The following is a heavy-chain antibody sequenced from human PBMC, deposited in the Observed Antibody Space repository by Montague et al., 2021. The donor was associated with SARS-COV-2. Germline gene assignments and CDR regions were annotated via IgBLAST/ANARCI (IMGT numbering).Heavy chain of an antibody. CDR3: ARGADYDFWSGYLRYKWFDP. D-gene: IGHD3-3*01. CDR2: INHSGNT. CDR1: GGSLSGYY. V-gene: IGHV4-34*01. J-gene: IGHJ5*02. Sequence: SETLSLTCAVYGGSLSGYYWAWIRQTPGKGLEWIGKINHSGNTNYNPSXXRRLTISVATSKKQFSLNLSSVSTADTAVYYCARGADYDFWSGYLRYKWFDPWGQGTPVTVSS.